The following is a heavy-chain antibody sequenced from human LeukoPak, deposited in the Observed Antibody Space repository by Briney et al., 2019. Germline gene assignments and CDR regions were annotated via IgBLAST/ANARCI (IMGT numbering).Heavy chain of an antibody. CDR2: IQRDGSSP. CDR3: SRGHNGPDY. J-gene: IGHJ4*02. V-gene: IGHV3-74*01. CDR1: GFAYSGSS. Sequence: KPGGSLRLSCTASGFAYSGSSMHWVRQAPGKWLEWVSGIQRDGSSPTYADSVKGRFTISRDNAKGSVYLQVNILRAEDTAVYYCSRGHNGPDYWGQGTLVTVSS. D-gene: IGHD2-8*01.